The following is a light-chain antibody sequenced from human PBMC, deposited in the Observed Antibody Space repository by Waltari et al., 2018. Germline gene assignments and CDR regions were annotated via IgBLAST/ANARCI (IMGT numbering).Light chain of an antibody. CDR3: HQYYRAPYS. CDR1: QSILDTSNSQNY. Sequence: DIVMTQSPDSLAVSLCERPTLRCKSSQSILDTSNSQNYLSWFQQKPGQPPKLLTYWASTLESGVPDRFSGSGSGTDFALTISSLQAADVAVYYCHQYYRAPYSFGQGTKLEIK. V-gene: IGKV4-1*01. CDR2: WAS. J-gene: IGKJ2*01.